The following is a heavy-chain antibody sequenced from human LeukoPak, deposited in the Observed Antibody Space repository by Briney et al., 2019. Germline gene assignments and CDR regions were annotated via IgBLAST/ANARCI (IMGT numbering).Heavy chain of an antibody. D-gene: IGHD6-19*01. CDR1: GYTLTDYY. V-gene: IGHV1-2*02. CDR3: AREAREQWLVPDAFDI. J-gene: IGHJ3*02. Sequence: GASVKVSCKASGYTLTDYYLHWVRQAPGQGLKWMGWINPKSGGTNYAQKFQGRVTMTRDTSISTAYMELSRLRSDDTAVYYCAREAREQWLVPDAFDIWGQGTMVTVSS. CDR2: INPKSGGT.